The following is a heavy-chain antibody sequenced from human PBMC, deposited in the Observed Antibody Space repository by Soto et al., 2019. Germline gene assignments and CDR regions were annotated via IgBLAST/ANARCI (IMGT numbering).Heavy chain of an antibody. CDR1: GGSISSNY. J-gene: IGHJ4*02. CDR3: ARYRREAVAGYTLDN. CDR2: VYNSGST. Sequence: PXETLSLTCTVSGGSISSNYWTWIRQPPGKGLEWIGYVYNSGSTNYNPSLKSRVTISEDTSKSQFSLKVNSMTAADTAAYYCARYRREAVAGYTLDNWGQGILVTVSS. D-gene: IGHD6-13*01. V-gene: IGHV4-59*01.